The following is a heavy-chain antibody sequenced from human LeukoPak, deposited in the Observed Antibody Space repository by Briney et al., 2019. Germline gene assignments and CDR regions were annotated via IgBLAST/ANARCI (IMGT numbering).Heavy chain of an antibody. J-gene: IGHJ4*02. V-gene: IGHV3-74*01. CDR1: GITFSNYW. CDR3: AKGGGKVQDY. Sequence: GGSLRLSCAASGITFSNYWLHWVRQAPGKGLVWVSRISSDGSSTNYADSVKGRFTISRDNAKNTLYLQMNSLRAEDTAVYYCAKGGGKVQDYWGQGTLVTVSS. CDR2: ISSDGSST. D-gene: IGHD4-23*01.